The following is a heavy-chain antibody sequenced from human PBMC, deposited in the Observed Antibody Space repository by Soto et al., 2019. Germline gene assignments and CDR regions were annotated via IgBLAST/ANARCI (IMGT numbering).Heavy chain of an antibody. Sequence: PGGSLRLSCAASGFTFVNAWMSWVRQAPGKGLEWVGRVKSKTDGGTTDYPAPVKGRFTITKDTSKNQVVLTMTNMDPVDTATYYCAHSPFSIAAAGPTFDYWGQGTLVTVSS. CDR2: VKSKTDGGTT. CDR1: GFTFVNAW. J-gene: IGHJ4*02. D-gene: IGHD6-13*01. CDR3: AHSPFSIAAAGPTFDY. V-gene: IGHV3-15*07.